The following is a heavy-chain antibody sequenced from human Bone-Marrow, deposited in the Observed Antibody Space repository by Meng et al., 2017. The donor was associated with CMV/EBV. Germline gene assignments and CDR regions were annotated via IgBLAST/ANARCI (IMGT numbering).Heavy chain of an antibody. CDR1: GYSFTSYW. D-gene: IGHD1-26*01. J-gene: IGHJ4*02. Sequence: VQLVQSGAEVKKPGESLKISCKGSGYSFTSYWIGWVRQMPGKGLEWMGIIYPGDSDTRYSPSFQGQVTISADKSISTAYLQWSSLKASDTAMYYCARLEVYGYSGSDQSDYWGQGTLVTVSS. CDR3: ARLEVYGYSGSDQSDY. CDR2: IYPGDSDT. V-gene: IGHV5-51*03.